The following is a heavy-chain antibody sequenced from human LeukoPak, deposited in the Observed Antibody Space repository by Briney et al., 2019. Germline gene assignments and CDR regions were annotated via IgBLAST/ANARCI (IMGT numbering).Heavy chain of an antibody. CDR1: GFTFSSYG. CDR3: AKDRVGSSSPRYFDY. CDR2: IRYDGSNK. D-gene: IGHD6-6*01. J-gene: IGHJ4*02. Sequence: GGSLRLSCAASGFTFSSYGMHWVRQAPGKGLEWVAFIRYDGSNKYYADSVKGRFTISRDNSKNTLYLQMNSLRAEDTAVYYCAKDRVGSSSPRYFDYWGQGTLVTVSS. V-gene: IGHV3-30*02.